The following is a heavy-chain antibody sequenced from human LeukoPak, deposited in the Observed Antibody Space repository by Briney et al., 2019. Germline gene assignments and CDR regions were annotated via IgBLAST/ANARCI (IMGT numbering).Heavy chain of an antibody. CDR2: ISGSGGSV. CDR1: GFTFSSYA. Sequence: GGSLRLSCAASGFTFSSYAMSWVRQAPGKGLEWVSAISGSGGSVYYADSVKGRFTISRDNSKNTLYLQMKSLRAEDTAVYYCAKDPDYYDSSGLWGQGTLVTVSS. CDR3: AKDPDYYDSSGL. D-gene: IGHD3-22*01. J-gene: IGHJ4*02. V-gene: IGHV3-23*01.